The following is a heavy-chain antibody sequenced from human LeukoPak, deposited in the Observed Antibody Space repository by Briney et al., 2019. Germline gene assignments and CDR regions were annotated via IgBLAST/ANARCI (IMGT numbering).Heavy chain of an antibody. V-gene: IGHV1-8*01. CDR1: GYTFTSYD. CDR2: MNPNSGNT. Sequence: ASVKVSCKASGYTFTSYDINWVRQATGQGLEWMGWMNPNSGNTGYAQKFQGRVTMTRNTSISTAYMELSSLRSEDTAVYYCARGHRKDFGSGIFCYYFDYWGQGTLVTVSS. D-gene: IGHD3-10*01. CDR3: ARGHRKDFGSGIFCYYFDY. J-gene: IGHJ4*02.